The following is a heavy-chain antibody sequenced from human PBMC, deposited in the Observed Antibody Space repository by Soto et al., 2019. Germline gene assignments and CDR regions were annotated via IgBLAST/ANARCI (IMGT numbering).Heavy chain of an antibody. Sequence: QVQLVESGGGVVQPGRSLRLSCAASGFTFSSYGMHWVRQAPGKGLEWVAVISYDGSNKYYADSVKGRFTISRDNSKNTLDLQMNSLRAADTAVYYCAKDLLGPGRAYGMDVWGQGTTVTVSS. J-gene: IGHJ6*02. D-gene: IGHD7-27*01. CDR2: ISYDGSNK. CDR3: AKDLLGPGRAYGMDV. V-gene: IGHV3-30*18. CDR1: GFTFSSYG.